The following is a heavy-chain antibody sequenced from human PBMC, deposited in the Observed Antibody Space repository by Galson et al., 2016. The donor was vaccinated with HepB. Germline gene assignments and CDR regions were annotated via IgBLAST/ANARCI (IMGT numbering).Heavy chain of an antibody. Sequence: LSLTCTVSGDSISSYYWNWIRQTAGKGLEWIGRIYISGSTNYNPSLKSRVTMSLDTSKNQFSLNLESVTAADTAVYYCARAGGFDYHFENWGQGILVTVSS. J-gene: IGHJ4*02. D-gene: IGHD5-12*01. CDR1: GDSISSYY. CDR3: ARAGGFDYHFEN. CDR2: IYISGST. V-gene: IGHV4-4*07.